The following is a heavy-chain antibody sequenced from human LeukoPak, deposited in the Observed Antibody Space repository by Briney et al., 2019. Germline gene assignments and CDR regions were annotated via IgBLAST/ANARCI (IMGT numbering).Heavy chain of an antibody. Sequence: GASVKVSCKTSGYTFSDSYIHWVRQAPGQGLEWMGRINPNSGDPNYPQKFQGRVTMTRDTSISTAYMELSRLRSDDTAVYYCARDSRVVVAATPNFDYWGQGTLVTVSS. CDR2: INPNSGDP. CDR3: ARDSRVVVAATPNFDY. D-gene: IGHD2-15*01. CDR1: GYTFSDSY. J-gene: IGHJ4*02. V-gene: IGHV1-2*06.